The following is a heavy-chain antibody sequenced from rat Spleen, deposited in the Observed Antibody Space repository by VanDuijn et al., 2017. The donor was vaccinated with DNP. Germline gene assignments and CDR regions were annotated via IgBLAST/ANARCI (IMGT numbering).Heavy chain of an antibody. D-gene: IGHD1-1*01. CDR2: ITNEGSST. CDR3: ARGVYYYSATYWYFDF. CDR1: GFTFSDYY. J-gene: IGHJ1*01. V-gene: IGHV5-22*01. Sequence: EVQLVESGGGLVQPGRSLRLSCAASGFTFSDYYMAWVRQAPKKGLEWVASITNEGSSTYFGDSVKGRFTVSRDNAVNTVSLQMNSLRSEDTATYYCARGVYYYSATYWYFDFWGPGTMVTVSS.